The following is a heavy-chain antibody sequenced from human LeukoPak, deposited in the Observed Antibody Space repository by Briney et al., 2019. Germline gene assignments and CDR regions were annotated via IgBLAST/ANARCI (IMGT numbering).Heavy chain of an antibody. CDR1: GSPFTSYY. D-gene: IGHD2-15*01. CDR3: ARDPILLGYYYYGMDV. CDR2: INPSGGST. V-gene: IGHV1-46*01. J-gene: IGHJ6*04. Sequence: ASVKVSCKAPGSPFTSYYMPWVRRAPGQGLEWMGIINPSGGSTSYAQKFQGRVTMTRDTSTSTVYMELSSLRSEDTAVYYCARDPILLGYYYYGMDVWGKGTTVTVSS.